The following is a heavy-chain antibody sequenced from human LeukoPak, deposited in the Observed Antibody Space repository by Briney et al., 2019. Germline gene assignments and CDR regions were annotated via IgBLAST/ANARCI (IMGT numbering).Heavy chain of an antibody. CDR2: ISAGGDGT. D-gene: IGHD5-24*01. J-gene: IGHJ4*02. CDR1: GFTFSDYA. V-gene: IGHV3-23*01. Sequence: GGSLRLSCAVAGFTFSDYAMTWVRQAPGRGFECVSVISAGGDGTYYADSVKGRFTISRDNSKNTLYLQMNSLRAEDTAVYYCAKDKGERWLQFHYFDYWGQGTLVTVSS. CDR3: AKDKGERWLQFHYFDY.